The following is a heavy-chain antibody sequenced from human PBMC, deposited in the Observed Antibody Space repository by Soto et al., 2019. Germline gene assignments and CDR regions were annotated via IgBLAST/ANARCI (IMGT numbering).Heavy chain of an antibody. J-gene: IGHJ4*02. Sequence: PSETLSLTCAVYGGSFSGYYWSWIRQPPGKGLEWIVEFNHSVSTNYNPSLKSRVTILVVTSKNQFSLKLSSVTAADTAVYYCARGIWLRSSFDSWGQGTLVTVSS. V-gene: IGHV4-34*01. CDR1: GGSFSGYY. CDR3: ARGIWLRSSFDS. D-gene: IGHD5-12*01. CDR2: FNHSVST.